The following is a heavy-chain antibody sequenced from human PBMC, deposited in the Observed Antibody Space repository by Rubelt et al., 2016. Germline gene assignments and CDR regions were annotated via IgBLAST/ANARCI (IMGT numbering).Heavy chain of an antibody. CDR3: ARVKPAMVRGVVNWFDP. Sequence: QLQLQESGPGLVKPSETLSLTCTVSGGSISSGSYYWGWIRQPPGKGLEWIGEINHSGSTNYNPSLKSRVTISVDTSKNQFSLKLSSVTAADTAVYYCARVKPAMVRGVVNWFDPWGQGTLVTVSS. CDR2: INHSGST. D-gene: IGHD3-10*01. J-gene: IGHJ5*02. CDR1: GGSISSGSYY. V-gene: IGHV4-39*07.